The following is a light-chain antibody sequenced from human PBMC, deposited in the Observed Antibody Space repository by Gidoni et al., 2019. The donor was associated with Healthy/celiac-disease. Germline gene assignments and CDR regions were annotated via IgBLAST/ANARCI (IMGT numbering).Light chain of an antibody. CDR1: NSISSY. V-gene: IGKV1-39*01. J-gene: IGKJ4*01. Sequence: DIQMTQSPSSLSASVGDRVTITCRASNSISSYLNRYQQKPGKDPKLLIYAASSLQSGVPSRFSGSGSGTDFTLTIRSLQPEDFATYYCQQSYSTPLTFGGXTKVEIK. CDR2: AAS. CDR3: QQSYSTPLT.